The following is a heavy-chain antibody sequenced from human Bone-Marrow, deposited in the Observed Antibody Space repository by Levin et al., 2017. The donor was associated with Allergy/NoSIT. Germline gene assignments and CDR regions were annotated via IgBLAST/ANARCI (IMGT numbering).Heavy chain of an antibody. Sequence: SETLSLTCTVSGASIANGGYYWSWIRPPPGTGLEWIGYIYDSGSIYYNPSLKSRVTISVDTSKNHFYLKVTSVTAADTAMYYCARVAGVGMYDDFDYWGQGTQVTVSS. J-gene: IGHJ4*02. D-gene: IGHD3-16*01. CDR1: GASIANGGYY. CDR3: ARVAGVGMYDDFDY. V-gene: IGHV4-31*03. CDR2: IYDSGSI.